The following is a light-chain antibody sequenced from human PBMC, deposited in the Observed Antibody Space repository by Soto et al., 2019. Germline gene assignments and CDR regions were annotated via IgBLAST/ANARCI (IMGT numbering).Light chain of an antibody. V-gene: IGKV2-28*01. CDR2: LGS. Sequence: EIDMTQSPLSLPVTPGEPASISCRSSQSLSHRNGKTYLDWYLQKPGQSPHLLIYLGSNRASGVPDRFTGSGSGTDFTPKISRVEAEDVGVYYCMQALQSPRTFGQGTKLEIK. CDR3: MQALQSPRT. CDR1: QSLSHRNGKTY. J-gene: IGKJ2*01.